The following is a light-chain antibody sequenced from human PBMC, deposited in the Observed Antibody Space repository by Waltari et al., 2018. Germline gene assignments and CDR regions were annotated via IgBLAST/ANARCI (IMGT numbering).Light chain of an antibody. CDR3: QHYVRLPVA. J-gene: IGKJ1*01. CDR2: GAS. CDR1: QSVSRS. V-gene: IGKV3-20*01. Sequence: EIVLTQSPGTLSFSPGERATLSCRASQSVSRSLAWYQQKPGQAPRLLIYGASSRATGVPDRFSGSGSGTDFSLTISRLEPEEFAVYYCQHYVRLPVAFGQGTKVEIK.